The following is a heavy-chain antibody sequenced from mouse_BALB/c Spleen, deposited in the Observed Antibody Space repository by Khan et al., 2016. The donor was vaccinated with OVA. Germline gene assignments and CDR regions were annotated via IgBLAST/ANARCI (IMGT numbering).Heavy chain of an antibody. CDR2: ISTYYGHP. Sequence: VQLQQSGAELVRPGVSVKISCKGSGYTFTDFTMHWVRQSHAMSLEWIGVISTYYGHPTYNQEFKDKATLTVDKSSSTAYMELARLTSEDSAIDYCTRGGGGTRFVYWGQGTLVTVSA. D-gene: IGHD1-3*01. CDR3: TRGGGGTRFVY. J-gene: IGHJ3*01. CDR1: GYTFTDFT. V-gene: IGHV1S137*01.